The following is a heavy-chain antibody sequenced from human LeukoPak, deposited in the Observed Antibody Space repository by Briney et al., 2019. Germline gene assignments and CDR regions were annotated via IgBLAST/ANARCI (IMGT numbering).Heavy chain of an antibody. CDR1: GYTFTGYY. CDR3: ARGPRAGMITFGGVIAYFDY. CDR2: INPNSGGT. V-gene: IGHV1-2*02. D-gene: IGHD3-16*02. Sequence: ASVKVSCKASGYTFTGYYMHWVRQAPGQGLDWMGWINPNSGGTNYAKQFQGRVTMTRETSISTAYMELSRLRSDDTAVYYCARGPRAGMITFGGVIAYFDYWGQGTLVTVSS. J-gene: IGHJ4*02.